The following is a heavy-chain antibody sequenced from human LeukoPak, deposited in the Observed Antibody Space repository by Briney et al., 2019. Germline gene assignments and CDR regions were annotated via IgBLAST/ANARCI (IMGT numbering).Heavy chain of an antibody. CDR2: IYWDDDK. CDR1: GFSLTTSGVG. D-gene: IGHD2-2*01. J-gene: IGHJ5*02. V-gene: IGHV2-5*02. Sequence: SGPTLVKPTQTLTLTCTFSGFSLTTSGVGVGWIRQPPGKALEWLALIYWDDDKRYSPSLKSRLTITKDTSKNQVVLTMTNMDPVDTATYYYAHFGVYCSSSSCRKSNWFDPWAREPWSPSPQ. CDR3: AHFGVYCSSSSCRKSNWFDP.